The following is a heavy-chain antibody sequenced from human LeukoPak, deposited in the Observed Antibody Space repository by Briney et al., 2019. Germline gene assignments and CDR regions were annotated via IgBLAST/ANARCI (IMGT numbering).Heavy chain of an antibody. V-gene: IGHV5-51*01. CDR2: IYPADSDA. J-gene: IGHJ4*02. CDR3: AGRSVTASYTYFDY. Sequence: GESLKISCKVSGFSFTNYWIGWVRQMPGKGLEWMGIIYPADSDARYSPSFQGQVTISADESIYTAYLQWNSLKASDTATYYCAGRSVTASYTYFDYWGQGTLVTVSS. CDR1: GFSFTNYW. D-gene: IGHD2-21*02.